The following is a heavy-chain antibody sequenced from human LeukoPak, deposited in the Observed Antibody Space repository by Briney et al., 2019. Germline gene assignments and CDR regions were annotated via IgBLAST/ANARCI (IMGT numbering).Heavy chain of an antibody. CDR3: ARGVTTLRYFDWLWWFDP. Sequence: GRSLRLSCAASGFTFSSYAMHWVRQAPGKGLEWVAVISYDGSNKYYADSVKGRFTISRDNSKNTLYLQMNSLRAEDTAVYYCARGVTTLRYFDWLWWFDPWGQGTLVTVSS. CDR2: ISYDGSNK. CDR1: GFTFSSYA. V-gene: IGHV3-30*04. J-gene: IGHJ5*02. D-gene: IGHD3-9*01.